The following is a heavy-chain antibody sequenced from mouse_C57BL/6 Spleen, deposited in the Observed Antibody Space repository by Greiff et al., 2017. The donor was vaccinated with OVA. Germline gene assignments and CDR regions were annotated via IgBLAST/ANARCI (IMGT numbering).Heavy chain of an antibody. CDR3: ARSNYGSPYYFDY. J-gene: IGHJ2*01. CDR2: IYPGSGST. D-gene: IGHD1-1*01. CDR1: GYTFTSYW. Sequence: VQLQQSGAELVKPGASVKMSCKASGYTFTSYWITWVKQRPGQGLEWIGDIYPGSGSTNYNEKFKSKATLTVDTSSSTAYMQLSSLTSEDSAVYYCARSNYGSPYYFDYWGQGTTLTVSS. V-gene: IGHV1-55*01.